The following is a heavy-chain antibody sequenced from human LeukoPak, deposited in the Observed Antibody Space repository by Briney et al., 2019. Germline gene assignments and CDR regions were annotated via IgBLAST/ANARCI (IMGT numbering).Heavy chain of an antibody. J-gene: IGHJ4*02. CDR3: ARDRRKGYCSSTSCYAGINGFDY. CDR1: GYTFTGYY. V-gene: IGHV1-2*02. CDR2: INPNSGGT. D-gene: IGHD2-2*01. Sequence: ASVKVSCKASGYTFTGYYMHWVRQAPGQGLEWMGWINPNSGGTNYAQKFQGRVTMTGDTSISTAYMELSRLRSDDTAVYYCARDRRKGYCSSTSCYAGINGFDYWGQGTLVTVSS.